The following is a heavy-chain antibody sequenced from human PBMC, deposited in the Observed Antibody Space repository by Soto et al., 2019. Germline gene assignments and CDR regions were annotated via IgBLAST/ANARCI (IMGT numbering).Heavy chain of an antibody. CDR1: CGSFSGYY. V-gene: IGHV4-34*01. D-gene: IGHD3-10*01. Sequence: SETLSLTCAVYCGSFSGYYWSWIRQPPGKGLEWIGEINHSGSTNYNPSLKSRVTISVDTSKNQFSLKLSSVTAADTAVYYCARASMVRGVIMYYCYGMDVWGQGTTVTVSS. J-gene: IGHJ6*02. CDR2: INHSGST. CDR3: ARASMVRGVIMYYCYGMDV.